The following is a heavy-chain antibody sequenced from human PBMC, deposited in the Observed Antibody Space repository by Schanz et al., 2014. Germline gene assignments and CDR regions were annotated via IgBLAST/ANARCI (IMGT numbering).Heavy chain of an antibody. Sequence: EVQLAESGGGLAQPGGSLRLSCAASGFAVDNYYMSCVRQAPGRGLEWVSSISSGGNPYYANSVKGRFGISRDNSENTLYLQMSSLRVEDTAVYYCAKDPRGDKNDRAYYFDYWGQGTLVSVSS. J-gene: IGHJ4*02. D-gene: IGHD3-10*01. CDR1: GFAVDNYY. V-gene: IGHV3-53*01. CDR3: AKDPRGDKNDRAYYFDY. CDR2: ISSGGNP.